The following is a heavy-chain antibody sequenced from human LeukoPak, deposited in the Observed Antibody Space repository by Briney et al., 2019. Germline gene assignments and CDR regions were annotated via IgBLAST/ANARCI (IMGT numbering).Heavy chain of an antibody. CDR3: ARHGSSGWYYFDY. D-gene: IGHD6-19*01. J-gene: IGHJ4*02. CDR2: ISANNGET. Sequence: VASVMVSCKASGYTFTNYGISWVRQAPGQGLEWMAWISANNGETRYAQNLQGRVTMTTDTSTSTAYMELGSLRSDDTAVYYCARHGSSGWYYFDYWGQGTLVTVSS. CDR1: GYTFTNYG. V-gene: IGHV1-18*04.